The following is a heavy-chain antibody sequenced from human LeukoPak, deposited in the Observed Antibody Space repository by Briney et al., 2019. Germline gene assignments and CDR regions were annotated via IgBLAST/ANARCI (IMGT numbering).Heavy chain of an antibody. CDR2: INWNGGST. V-gene: IGHV3-20*04. CDR3: ARKGGSYYYYFDY. J-gene: IGHJ4*02. Sequence: PGGSLRLSCAASGFTFSSYWMSWVRQAPGKGLEWVSGINWNGGSTGYADSVKGRFTISRDNAKNSLYLQMNSLRAEDTALYYCARKGGSYYYYFDYWGQGTLVTVSS. D-gene: IGHD1-26*01. CDR1: GFTFSSYW.